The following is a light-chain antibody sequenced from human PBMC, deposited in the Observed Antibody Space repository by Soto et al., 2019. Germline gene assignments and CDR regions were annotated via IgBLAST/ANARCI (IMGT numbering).Light chain of an antibody. J-gene: IGKJ4*01. V-gene: IGKV3-20*01. CDR2: DAS. CDR3: QQFSSYPLT. Sequence: EFVFTQSPGTLSLSPGERATLYCRASQTVRNNYLAWYQQKPGQAPRLLIYDASSRATGIPDRFSGGGSGTDFTLTISRLEPEDFAVYYCQQFSSYPLTFGGGTKVDI. CDR1: QTVRNNY.